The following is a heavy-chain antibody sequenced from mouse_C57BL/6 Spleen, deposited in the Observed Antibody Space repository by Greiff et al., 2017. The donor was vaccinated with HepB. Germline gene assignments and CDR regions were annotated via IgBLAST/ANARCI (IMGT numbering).Heavy chain of an antibody. CDR3: ARDRIYYYGSRGYFDY. V-gene: IGHV5-4*01. D-gene: IGHD1-1*01. J-gene: IGHJ2*01. CDR1: GFTFSSYA. Sequence: EVKLEESGGGLVKPGGSLKLSCAASGFTFSSYAMSWVRQTPEKRLEWVATISDGGSYTYYPDNVKGRFTISRDNAKNNLYMQMSHLKSEDTAMYYCARDRIYYYGSRGYFDYWGQGTTLTVSS. CDR2: ISDGGSYT.